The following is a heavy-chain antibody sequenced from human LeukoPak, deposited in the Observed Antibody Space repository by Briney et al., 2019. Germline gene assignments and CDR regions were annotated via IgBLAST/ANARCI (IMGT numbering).Heavy chain of an antibody. CDR1: GFTFSSYA. Sequence: GGSLRLSCAASGFTFSSYAMHWVRQAPGKGLEGVAVISYDGSNKYYADSVKGRFTISRDNSKNTLYLQMNSLRAEDTAVYYCARESDYWGQGTLVTVSS. J-gene: IGHJ4*02. V-gene: IGHV3-30-3*01. CDR3: ARESDY. CDR2: ISYDGSNK.